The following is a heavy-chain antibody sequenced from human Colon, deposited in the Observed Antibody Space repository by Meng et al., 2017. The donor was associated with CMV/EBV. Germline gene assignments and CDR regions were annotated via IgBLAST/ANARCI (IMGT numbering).Heavy chain of an antibody. J-gene: IGHJ4*02. CDR1: AFTFTNYA. CDR2: ISGSGYTT. Sequence: GESLKISCAASAFTFTNYAMKWLRQAPGKGLEWVSGISGSGYTTYYADSVKGRFTISRDNSRNTLHLQINSLRADDTAVYYCAKGADFHDFWSGFAYWGQGAVVTVSS. CDR3: AKGADFHDFWSGFAY. V-gene: IGHV3-23*01. D-gene: IGHD3-3*01.